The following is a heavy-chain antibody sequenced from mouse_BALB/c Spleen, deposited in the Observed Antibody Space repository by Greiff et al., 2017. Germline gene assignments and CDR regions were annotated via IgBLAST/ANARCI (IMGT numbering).Heavy chain of an antibody. CDR1: GYSITSDYA. D-gene: IGHD2-3*01. Sequence: EVKVEESGPGLVKPSQSLSLTCTVTGYSITSDYAWNWIRQFPGNKLEWMGYISYSGSTSYNPSLKSRISITRDTSKNQFFLQLNSVTTEDTATYYCARGDGYYVDWYFDVWGAGTTVTVSS. CDR2: ISYSGST. CDR3: ARGDGYYVDWYFDV. V-gene: IGHV3-2*02. J-gene: IGHJ1*01.